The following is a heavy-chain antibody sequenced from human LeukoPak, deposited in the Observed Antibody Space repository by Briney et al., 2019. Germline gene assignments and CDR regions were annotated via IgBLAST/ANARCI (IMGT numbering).Heavy chain of an antibody. CDR1: GGTFSSYA. D-gene: IGHD3-10*01. V-gene: IGHV1-69*13. CDR2: IIPIFGTA. J-gene: IGHJ6*04. CDR3: ARDLVRVRGVIENYYYGMDV. Sequence: ASVKVSCKASGGTFSSYAISWVRQAPGQGLEWMGGIIPIFGTANYAQKFQGRVTITADESTSTACMELSSLRSEDTAVYYCARDLVRVRGVIENYYYGMDVWGKGTTVTVSS.